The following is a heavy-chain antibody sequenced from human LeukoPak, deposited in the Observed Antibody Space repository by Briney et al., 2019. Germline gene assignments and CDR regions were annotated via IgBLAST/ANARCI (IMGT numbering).Heavy chain of an antibody. Sequence: ASVTVSCKASGGTFSNYAISWVRQAPGQGLEWMGGIIPIFGTANYAQKFQGRVTITADESTSTAYMELSSLRSEDTAVYYCARAPYDSSGSANYYYYYGMDVWGQGTTVTVSS. D-gene: IGHD3-22*01. V-gene: IGHV1-69*13. CDR3: ARAPYDSSGSANYYYYYGMDV. CDR1: GGTFSNYA. J-gene: IGHJ6*02. CDR2: IIPIFGTA.